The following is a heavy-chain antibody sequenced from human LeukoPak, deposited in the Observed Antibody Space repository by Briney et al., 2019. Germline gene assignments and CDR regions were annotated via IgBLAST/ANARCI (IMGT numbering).Heavy chain of an antibody. CDR3: ASRPSYSSSSDH. Sequence: GGSLRLSCAASGFTVSSNYMSWVRQAPGKGLEWVSVIYSGGSTYYADSVKGRFTISRDNSKNTLYLQMNSLRAEDTAVYYCASRPSYSSSSDHWGQGTLVTVS. D-gene: IGHD6-6*01. J-gene: IGHJ5*02. CDR2: IYSGGST. CDR1: GFTVSSNY. V-gene: IGHV3-53*01.